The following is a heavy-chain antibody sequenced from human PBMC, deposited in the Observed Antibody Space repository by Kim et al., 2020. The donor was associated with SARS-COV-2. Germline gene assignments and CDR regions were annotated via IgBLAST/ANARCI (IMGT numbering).Heavy chain of an antibody. CDR3: ARGGVGSSGWPFDY. J-gene: IGHJ4*02. CDR2: INHSGST. D-gene: IGHD6-25*01. CDR1: GGSFSGYY. V-gene: IGHV4-34*01. Sequence: SETLSLTCAVYGGSFSGYYWSWIRQPPGKGLEWIGEINHSGSTNYNPSLKSRVTISVDTSKNQFSLKLSSVTAADTAVYYCARGGVGSSGWPFDYWGQGTLVTVSS.